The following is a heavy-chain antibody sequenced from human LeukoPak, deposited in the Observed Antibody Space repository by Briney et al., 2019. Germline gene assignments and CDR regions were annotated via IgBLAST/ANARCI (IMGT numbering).Heavy chain of an antibody. D-gene: IGHD6-13*01. Sequence: GGSLRLSCAASGFTFSSYWMSWVRQAPGKGLEWVANIKKDGSEKYYVDSVKGRFTISRDNAKTSLYLQMNSLRAEDTAVYYCARETIAAAGKAFDPWGQGTLVTVSS. CDR2: IKKDGSEK. CDR3: ARETIAAAGKAFDP. CDR1: GFTFSSYW. V-gene: IGHV3-7*01. J-gene: IGHJ5*02.